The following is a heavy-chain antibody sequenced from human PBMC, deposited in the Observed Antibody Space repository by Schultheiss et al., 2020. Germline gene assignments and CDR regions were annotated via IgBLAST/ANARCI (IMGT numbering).Heavy chain of an antibody. CDR2: IDWDDYK. CDR1: GFSLSTSGVG. CDR3: AHTPPHYLYGDYGYFDY. J-gene: IGHJ4*02. V-gene: IGHV2-70*12. D-gene: IGHD4-17*01. Sequence: SGPTLVKPTQTLTLTCTFSGFSLSTSGVGVGWIRQPPGKALEWLARIDWDDYKYYSTSLKSRLTISKDTSKSQVVLTMTNMDPVDTATYYCAHTPPHYLYGDYGYFDYWGQGTLVTV.